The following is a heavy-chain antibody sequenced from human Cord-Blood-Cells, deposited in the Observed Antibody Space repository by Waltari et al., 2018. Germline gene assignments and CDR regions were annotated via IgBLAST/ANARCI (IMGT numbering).Heavy chain of an antibody. CDR1: GGSISSSSYY. CDR3: ARATISGSYFDY. CDR2: IYYSGST. J-gene: IGHJ4*02. Sequence: LQLQESGPGLVKPSETLSLTCTVSGGSISSSSYYWGWIRQPPGQGLEWFGSIYYSGSTDCNPSLKSRVTISVDTSKNQFSLKLSSVTAADTAVYYCARATISGSYFDYWGQGTLVTVSS. D-gene: IGHD1-26*01. V-gene: IGHV4-39*01.